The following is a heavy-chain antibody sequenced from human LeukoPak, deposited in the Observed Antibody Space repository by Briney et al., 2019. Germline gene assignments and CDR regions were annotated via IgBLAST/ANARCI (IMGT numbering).Heavy chain of an antibody. V-gene: IGHV3-48*01. D-gene: IGHD3-22*01. CDR2: ISSSSSTI. Sequence: PGGSLRLSCAASGFTFSSYSMNWVRQAPGKGLEWVSYISSSSSTIYYADSVKGRFTISRDNSKNTLYLQMNSLRAEDTAVYYCAKGPPTLYDSKGGSDYWGQGTLVTVSS. CDR1: GFTFSSYS. J-gene: IGHJ4*02. CDR3: AKGPPTLYDSKGGSDY.